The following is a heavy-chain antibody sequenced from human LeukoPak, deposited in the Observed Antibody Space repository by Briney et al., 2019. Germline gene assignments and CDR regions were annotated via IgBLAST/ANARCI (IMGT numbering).Heavy chain of an antibody. D-gene: IGHD6-19*01. J-gene: IGHJ4*02. Sequence: PGGSLRLSWAAAALSVSAYAMSWVRHPPGKWLECVSAISSRGDSTYFADSVRGRFTISRDNSNKNTLYLQMNSLRAEDTAVYYCAKAGSGWSYAYWGRGTLVSVSS. V-gene: IGHV3-23*01. CDR3: AKAGSGWSYAY. CDR1: ALSVSAYA. CDR2: ISSRGDST.